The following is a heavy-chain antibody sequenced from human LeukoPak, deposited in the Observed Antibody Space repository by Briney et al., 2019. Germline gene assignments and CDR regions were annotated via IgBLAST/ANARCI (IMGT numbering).Heavy chain of an antibody. J-gene: IGHJ6*03. CDR1: EFSFETYW. CDR3: ARGETMDV. V-gene: IGHV3-7*01. CDR2: INEDGSEK. D-gene: IGHD5-24*01. Sequence: GALKLSCVALEFSFETYWMSWVRQAPGKGPEWVANINEDGSEKHYVGSVRGRFTISRDNADNSLHLQMNSLRPEDMAVYYCARGETMDVWGKGTTVTVSS.